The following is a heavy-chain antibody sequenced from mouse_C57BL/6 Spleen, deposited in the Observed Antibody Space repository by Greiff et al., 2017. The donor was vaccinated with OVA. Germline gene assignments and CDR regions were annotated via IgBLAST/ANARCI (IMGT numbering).Heavy chain of an antibody. V-gene: IGHV5-6*01. J-gene: IGHJ4*01. CDR3: ARKEGLRRGRDYYAMDY. CDR2: ISSGGSYT. Sequence: EVQRVESGGDLVKPGGSLKLSCAASGFTFSSYGMSWVRQTPDKRLEWVATISSGGSYTYYPDSVKGRFTISRDNAKNTLYLQMSSLKSEDTAMYYCARKEGLRRGRDYYAMDYWGQGTSVTVSS. D-gene: IGHD2-4*01. CDR1: GFTFSSYG.